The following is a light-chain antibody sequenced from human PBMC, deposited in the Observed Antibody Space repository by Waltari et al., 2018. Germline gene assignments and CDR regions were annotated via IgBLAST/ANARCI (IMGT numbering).Light chain of an antibody. V-gene: IGKV2-28*01. CDR2: LGS. CDR3: MQPQQLPVT. CDR1: QSLRHINGNTY. J-gene: IGKJ2*01. Sequence: DIVMAQSPLSLAVSPGEPASISCRSSQSLRHINGNTYLDWLVQKPGQSPQRLIYLGSHRASGVPDRFSGSGSGTDFTLKISRVEAEDVGIYYCMQPQQLPVTFGQGTKLEIK.